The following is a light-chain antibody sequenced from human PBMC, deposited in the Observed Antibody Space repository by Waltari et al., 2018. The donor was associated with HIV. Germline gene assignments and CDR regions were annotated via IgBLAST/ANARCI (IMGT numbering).Light chain of an antibody. CDR3: SSHAGSKVV. CDR1: SSDVGGYNY. CDR2: DVI. V-gene: IGLV2-8*01. Sequence: QSALTQPPSASGSPGQSVTLSCTGTSSDVGGYNYVSWHQQHQGKAPKLMIYDVIKRPSGVPVRFSGSKSGNTASLTVSGLQPEDEADYYCSSHAGSKVVFGGGTRLTVL. J-gene: IGLJ2*01.